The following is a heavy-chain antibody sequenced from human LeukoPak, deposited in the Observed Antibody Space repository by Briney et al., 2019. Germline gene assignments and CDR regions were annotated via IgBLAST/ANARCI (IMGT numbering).Heavy chain of an antibody. V-gene: IGHV3-23*01. D-gene: IGHD4-17*01. CDR3: ARYRSVTTGKRFFDY. Sequence: GGSLRLSCAASGFTFSSYAMSWVRQAPGKGLEWVSGISGGGGSIHYADSVKGRFTISRDNSMNTPYLQMNSLRGEDTAVYYCARYRSVTTGKRFFDYWGQGTLVTVSS. CDR2: ISGGGGSI. CDR1: GFTFSSYA. J-gene: IGHJ4*02.